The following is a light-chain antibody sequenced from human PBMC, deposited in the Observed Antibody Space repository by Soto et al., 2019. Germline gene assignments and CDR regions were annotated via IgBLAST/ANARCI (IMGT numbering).Light chain of an antibody. CDR3: QQYNNWLIT. CDR1: QSVSGN. V-gene: IGKV3-15*01. CDR2: GAS. J-gene: IGKJ5*01. Sequence: EIVMTQSPATLSVSPGERATLSCRASQSVSGNLAWYQQKPGQAPRLLIYGASTRATGIPARFSGSGSGTEFTLTISSLQSEHFAVYYCQQYNNWLITFGQGTRLEIK.